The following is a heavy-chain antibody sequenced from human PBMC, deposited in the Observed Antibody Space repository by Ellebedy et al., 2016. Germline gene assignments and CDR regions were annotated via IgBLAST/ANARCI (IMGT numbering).Heavy chain of an antibody. Sequence: GGSLRLSCAASGFTFRNYAMNWVRQAPGRGLEWVSSIDPAGGSTYYADSLKGRFTVSRDNSKNTLFLQMKTLTAEDTAIYYCVKSEKGGTDLWGQGSLVAVSS. CDR1: GFTFRNYA. D-gene: IGHD1-1*01. V-gene: IGHV3-23*01. CDR2: IDPAGGST. J-gene: IGHJ5*02. CDR3: VKSEKGGTDL.